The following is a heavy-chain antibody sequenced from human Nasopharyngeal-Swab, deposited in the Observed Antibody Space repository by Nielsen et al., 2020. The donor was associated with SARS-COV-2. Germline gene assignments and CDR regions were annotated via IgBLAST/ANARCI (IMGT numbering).Heavy chain of an antibody. CDR3: VRDDGGSYLLDY. CDR2: INTDNGDT. J-gene: IGHJ4*02. Sequence: ASVKVSCKASGYTFSSYAIHWVRQAPGQRPEWMAWINTDNGDTRYSPKFQGRVTVTRDTSATTGYMGLSSLTSEDTAMYYCVRDDGGSYLLDYWGQGTLVTVSS. V-gene: IGHV1-3*04. D-gene: IGHD1-26*01. CDR1: GYTFSSYA.